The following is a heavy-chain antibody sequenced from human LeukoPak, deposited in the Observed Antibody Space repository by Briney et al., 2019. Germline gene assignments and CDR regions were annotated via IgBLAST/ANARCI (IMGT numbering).Heavy chain of an antibody. CDR2: VCRSGPT. J-gene: IGHJ1*01. CDR1: GGSISGCTYY. D-gene: IGHD6-13*01. CDR3: VRHFPETGRDEQPLEH. V-gene: IGHV4-39*01. Sequence: SETLSLTCTVSGGSISGCTYYWDWIRQSPGTGLEWIGSVCRSGPTYYNPSLRGRVTMSVGSAPNQFSLRLNSVTAADTAIYYCVRHFPETGRDEQPLEHWGQGILVTVSS.